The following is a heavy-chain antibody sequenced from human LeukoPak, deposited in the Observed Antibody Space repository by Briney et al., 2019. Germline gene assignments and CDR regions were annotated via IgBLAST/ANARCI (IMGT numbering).Heavy chain of an antibody. CDR2: ISSSSSYI. D-gene: IGHD6-13*01. V-gene: IGHV3-21*01. J-gene: IGHJ4*02. Sequence: PGGALRLSCAASGFTFSSYSMNWVRQAPGKGLEWVSSISSSSSYIYYADSVKGRFTISRDNAKNSLSLQMNSLRAEDTAVYYCAREQESSSWLYVGFDYWGQGTLATVSS. CDR3: AREQESSSWLYVGFDY. CDR1: GFTFSSYS.